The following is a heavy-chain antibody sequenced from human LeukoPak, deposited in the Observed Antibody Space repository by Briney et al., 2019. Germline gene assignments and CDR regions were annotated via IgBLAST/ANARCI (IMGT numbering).Heavy chain of an antibody. CDR3: ARLRGAMTPVTSDFDY. D-gene: IGHD4-17*01. V-gene: IGHV4-34*01. CDR2: INHSGST. J-gene: IGHJ4*02. CDR1: GGSFSGYY. Sequence: SETLSLTCAVYGGSFSGYYWSWIRQPPGKGLEWIGEINHSGSTNYNPSLKSRVTISVDTSKNHFSLDLSSVTAADTAVYYCARLRGAMTPVTSDFDYWGQGILVTVSS.